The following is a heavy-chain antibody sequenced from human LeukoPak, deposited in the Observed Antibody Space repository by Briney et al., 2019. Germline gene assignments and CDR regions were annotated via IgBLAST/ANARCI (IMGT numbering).Heavy chain of an antibody. D-gene: IGHD6-13*01. V-gene: IGHV3-7*02. CDR2: IKQDGSDK. CDR3: ARWVRQQLVFLDY. CDR1: GFTFSSYW. J-gene: IGHJ4*02. Sequence: GGSLRRSCAASGFTFSSYWMSWVRQAPGKGLEWVANIKQDGSDKYYVDSVKGRFTISRDNAKNSLYLQMNSLRAEDTAVYYCARWVRQQLVFLDYWGQGILVTVSS.